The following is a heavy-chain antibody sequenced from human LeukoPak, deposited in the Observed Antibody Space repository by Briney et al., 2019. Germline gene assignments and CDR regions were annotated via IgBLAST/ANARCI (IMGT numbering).Heavy chain of an antibody. V-gene: IGHV4-59*01. CDR2: IYYSGST. CDR3: ARLLRRVGAFDI. D-gene: IGHD3-9*01. J-gene: IGHJ3*02. Sequence: SETLSLTCTVSGGSISSYYWSWIRQPPGKGLEWTGYIYYSGSTNYNPSLKSRVTISVDTSKNQFSLKLSSVTAADTAVYYCARLLRRVGAFDIWGQGTMVTVSS. CDR1: GGSISSYY.